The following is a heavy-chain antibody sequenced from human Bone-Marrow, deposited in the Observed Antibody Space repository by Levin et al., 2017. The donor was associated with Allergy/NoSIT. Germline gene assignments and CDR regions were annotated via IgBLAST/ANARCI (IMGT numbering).Heavy chain of an antibody. CDR1: PCICSASF. Sequence: SLLLSFSPSPCICSASFLYLVGQAPGPFLSSFSFLLFPLFPTPYADSVKGRFIISRDNAKNSLYLQMNSLRTEDTALYYCVKSLNTMTIHDGFDFWGQGTMVTVSA. V-gene: IGHV3-9*01. CDR3: VKSLNTMTIHDGFDF. D-gene: IGHD1/OR15-1a*01. J-gene: IGHJ3*01. CDR2: LLFPLFPT.